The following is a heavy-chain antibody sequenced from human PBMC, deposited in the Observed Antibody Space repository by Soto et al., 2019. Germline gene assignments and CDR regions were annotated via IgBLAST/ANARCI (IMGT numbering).Heavy chain of an antibody. CDR2: ISGSGGST. V-gene: IGHV3-23*01. D-gene: IGHD2-2*01. J-gene: IGHJ5*02. CDR1: GFTFSSYA. Sequence: GGSLRLSCAASGFTFSSYAMSWVRQAPGKGLEWVSAISGSGGSTYYADSVKGRFTISRDNSKNTLYLQMNSLRAEDTAVYYCAKGGKEYQLLGWFDPWGQGTLVTVSS. CDR3: AKGGKEYQLLGWFDP.